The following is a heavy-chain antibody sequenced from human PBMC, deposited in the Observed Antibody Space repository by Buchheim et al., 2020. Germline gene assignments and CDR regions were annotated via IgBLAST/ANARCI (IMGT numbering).Heavy chain of an antibody. CDR2: INGDGSTI. D-gene: IGHD5-12*01. J-gene: IGHJ4*02. Sequence: EVQLVESGGGLVQPGGSLRLSCAVSGFTFTYKWMHWVRQAPGKGLVWVSRINGDGSTITYADSVKGRFTISRDNAKNTLYLQMNSLRAEDTAVYYCVRDLKYSGYDSPGEEFDYWGQGTL. V-gene: IGHV3-74*01. CDR1: GFTFTYKW. CDR3: VRDLKYSGYDSPGEEFDY.